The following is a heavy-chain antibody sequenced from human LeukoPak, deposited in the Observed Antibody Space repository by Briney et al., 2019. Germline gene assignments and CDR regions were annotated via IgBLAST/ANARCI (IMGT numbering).Heavy chain of an antibody. CDR1: GFTFSSYS. CDR2: ISSSSSYI. J-gene: IGHJ4*02. Sequence: GSLRLSCADSGFTFSSYSMNWVRQAPGKGLEWVSSISSSSSYIYYADSVKGRFTISRDNAKNSLYLQMNSLRAEDTAVYYCARGSAVAVHYWGQGTLVTVSS. CDR3: ARGSAVAVHY. V-gene: IGHV3-21*01. D-gene: IGHD6-19*01.